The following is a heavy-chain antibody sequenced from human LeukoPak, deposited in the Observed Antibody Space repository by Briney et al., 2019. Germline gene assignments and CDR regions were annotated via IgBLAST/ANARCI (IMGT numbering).Heavy chain of an antibody. D-gene: IGHD2-2*01. V-gene: IGHV3-23*01. CDR3: AKAPLSYASNNWFDP. CDR2: ISGSGGST. Sequence: GGSLRLSCAASGLTFSSYAMSWVRQAPGKGLEWVSAISGSGGSTYYADSVKGRFTISRDNSKNTLYLQMNSLRAEDTAVYYCAKAPLSYASNNWFDPWGQGTLVTVSS. J-gene: IGHJ5*02. CDR1: GLTFSSYA.